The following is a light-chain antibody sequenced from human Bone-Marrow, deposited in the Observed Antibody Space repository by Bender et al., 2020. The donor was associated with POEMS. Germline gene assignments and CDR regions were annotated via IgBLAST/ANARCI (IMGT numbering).Light chain of an antibody. Sequence: QSVLTQPPSASGTPGQRVTISCSGGSIGWNSINWYQQLPGTAPRLVIYADDRRPSGVPNRFSASKSGSSASLAISGLQSEDAADYYCSTWDDRLNAWLFGGGTKLTVL. CDR2: ADD. CDR1: SIGWNS. V-gene: IGLV1-44*01. CDR3: STWDDRLNAWL. J-gene: IGLJ3*02.